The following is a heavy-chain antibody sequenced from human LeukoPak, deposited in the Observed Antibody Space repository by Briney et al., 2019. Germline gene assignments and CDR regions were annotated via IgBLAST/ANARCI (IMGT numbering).Heavy chain of an antibody. D-gene: IGHD6-13*01. CDR2: ISSSGSTI. J-gene: IGHJ6*03. CDR1: RFTFADYT. CDR3: ARAYSSSWYYYYYYMDV. Sequence: GGSLRLSCAASRFTFADYTMHWVRQAPGKGLEWVSYISSSGSTIYYADSVKGRFTISRDNAKNSLYLQMNSLRAEDTAVYYCARAYSSSWYYYYYYMDVWGKGTTVTISS. V-gene: IGHV3-48*03.